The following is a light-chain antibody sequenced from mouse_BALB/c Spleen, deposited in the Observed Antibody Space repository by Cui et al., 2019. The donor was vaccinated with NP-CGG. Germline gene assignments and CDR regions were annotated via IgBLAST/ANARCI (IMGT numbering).Light chain of an antibody. CDR2: GTN. CDR1: TGAVTTSNS. CDR3: ALWYSNHWV. J-gene: IGLJ1*01. Sequence: QDVLTQVSALTTSPGETVTLTCRSSTGAVTTSNSANWVQEKSDHLFTGLIGGTNNRAPGVPARFSGSLIGDKAVLTITGAQTEDEAIYFCALWYSNHWVFGGGTKLTVL. V-gene: IGLV1*01.